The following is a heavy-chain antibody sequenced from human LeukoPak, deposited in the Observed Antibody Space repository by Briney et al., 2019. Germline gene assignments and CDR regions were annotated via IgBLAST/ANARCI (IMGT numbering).Heavy chain of an antibody. D-gene: IGHD3-22*01. CDR2: INTNTGNP. CDR1: GYTFTSYG. J-gene: IGHJ6*03. V-gene: IGHV7-4-1*02. CDR3: ARDYYDSSGYYYLGDYYYYMDV. Sequence: GASVKVSCTASGYTFTSYGMNWVRQAPGQGLEWMGWINTNTGNPTYAQGFTGRFVFSLDTSVSTAYLQISSLQTEDTAVYYCARDYYDSSGYYYLGDYYYYMDVWGKGTTVTVSS.